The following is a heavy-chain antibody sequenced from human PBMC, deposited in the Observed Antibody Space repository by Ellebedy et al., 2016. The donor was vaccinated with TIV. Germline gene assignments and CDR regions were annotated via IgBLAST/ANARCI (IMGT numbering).Heavy chain of an antibody. V-gene: IGHV3-23*01. D-gene: IGHD2-21*02. CDR2: ISGSGGST. J-gene: IGHJ3*02. CDR1: GFTFSSYA. CDR3: ARDLRMCRELGGGDCYSRRDAFDI. Sequence: PGGSLRLSCAASGFTFSSYAMSWVRQAPGKGLEWVSAISGSGGSTYYADSVKGRFTISRDNSKNTLYLQMNSLRAEDTAVYYCARDLRMCRELGGGDCYSRRDAFDIWGQGTMVTVSS.